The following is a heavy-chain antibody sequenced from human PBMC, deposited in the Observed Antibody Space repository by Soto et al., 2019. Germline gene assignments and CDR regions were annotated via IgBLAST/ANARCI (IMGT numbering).Heavy chain of an antibody. CDR2: IYYSGST. D-gene: IGHD3-10*01. V-gene: IGHV4-31*03. CDR1: GGSISSGGYY. CDR3: ATGESITMVRGVIIYPYWYFDL. J-gene: IGHJ2*01. Sequence: QVQLQESGPGLVKPSQTLSLTCTVSGGSISSGGYYWSWIRQHPGKGLEWIGYIYYSGSTYYNPSLKSRVTIAVDTSKNQFTLKLSSVTAADTAVYYCATGESITMVRGVIIYPYWYFDLWGRGTLVTVSS.